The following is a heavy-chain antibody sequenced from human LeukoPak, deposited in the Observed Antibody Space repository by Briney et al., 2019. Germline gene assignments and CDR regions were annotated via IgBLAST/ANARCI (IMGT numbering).Heavy chain of an antibody. D-gene: IGHD3-22*01. J-gene: IGHJ4*02. Sequence: GGSLRLSCAASGFTFSNAWMSWVRQAPGKGLEWVSTISGSGGSTYYADSVKGRFTISRDNSKNTLYLQMTSLRAEDTAVYYCAKEGNYNDSSGYYYYFDNWGQGTLVTVSS. CDR1: GFTFSNAW. CDR2: ISGSGGST. CDR3: AKEGNYNDSSGYYYYFDN. V-gene: IGHV3-23*01.